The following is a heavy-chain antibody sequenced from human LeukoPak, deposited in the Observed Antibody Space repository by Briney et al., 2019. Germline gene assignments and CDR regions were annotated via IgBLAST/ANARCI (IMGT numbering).Heavy chain of an antibody. CDR2: INPSGGST. CDR1: GYTFTSYY. J-gene: IGHJ4*02. CDR3: ARGSLFISSDY. Sequence: ASVKLSCKASGYTFTSYYMHWVRQAPGHGLEWMGIINPSGGSTNYAQKFQGRVTMTRDMSTSTVNMELSSLRSEDTAVYYCARGSLFISSDYWGQGTLVTVSS. D-gene: IGHD3-10*01. V-gene: IGHV1-46*01.